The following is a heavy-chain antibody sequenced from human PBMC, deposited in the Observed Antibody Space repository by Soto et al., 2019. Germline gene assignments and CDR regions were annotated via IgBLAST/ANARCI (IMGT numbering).Heavy chain of an antibody. J-gene: IGHJ4*02. D-gene: IGHD6-13*01. Sequence: ASVKVSCKASGGTFSSYAISWVRQAPGQGLEWMGGIIPIFGTANYAQKFQGRVTITADKSTSTAYMELSSLRSEDTAVYYCARATTSSSWPYYYFDYWGQGTLVTVSS. CDR1: GGTFSSYA. CDR2: IIPIFGTA. CDR3: ARATTSSSWPYYYFDY. V-gene: IGHV1-69*06.